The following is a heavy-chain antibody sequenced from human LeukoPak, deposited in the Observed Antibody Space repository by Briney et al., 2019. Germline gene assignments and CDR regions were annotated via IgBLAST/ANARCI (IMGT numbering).Heavy chain of an antibody. CDR1: GFTFSNYW. D-gene: IGHD6-13*01. CDR2: ISSSSNYI. Sequence: GGSLRLSCAASGFTFSNYWMSWVRQAPGKGLEWVSSISSSSNYIYYADSVKGRFTISRDNAKNSLNLQMNSLRAEDTAVYYCASMAAAATSRDYWGQGTLVTVSS. J-gene: IGHJ4*02. V-gene: IGHV3-21*01. CDR3: ASMAAAATSRDY.